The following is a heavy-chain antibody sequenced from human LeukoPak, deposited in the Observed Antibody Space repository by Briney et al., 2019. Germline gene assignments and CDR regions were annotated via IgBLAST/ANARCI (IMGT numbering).Heavy chain of an antibody. CDR3: ARAILGYSYGYTSFDY. Sequence: GGSLRLSCAASGFTFRDYRVSWIRQAPGKGLEWVSYISGGSDHTNYADSVKGRFTISRDNAKNSLYLQMNSLRDEDTAVYYCARAILGYSYGYTSFDYWGQGTLVTVSS. CDR1: GFTFRDYR. V-gene: IGHV3-11*06. CDR2: ISGGSDHT. D-gene: IGHD5-18*01. J-gene: IGHJ4*02.